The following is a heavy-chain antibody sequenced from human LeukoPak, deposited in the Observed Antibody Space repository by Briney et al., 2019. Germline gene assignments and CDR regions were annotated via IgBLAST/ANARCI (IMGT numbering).Heavy chain of an antibody. CDR1: GFTFSSYG. D-gene: IGHD6-19*01. CDR2: ISYDGSNK. CDR3: ARDTQWLPSGV. J-gene: IGHJ4*02. V-gene: IGHV3-30*03. Sequence: SGRSLRLSCAASGFTFSSYGMHWVRQAPGKGLEWVAVISYDGSNKYYADSVKGRFTISRDNSKNTLYLQMNSLRAEDTAVYYCARDTQWLPSGVWGQGTLVTVSS.